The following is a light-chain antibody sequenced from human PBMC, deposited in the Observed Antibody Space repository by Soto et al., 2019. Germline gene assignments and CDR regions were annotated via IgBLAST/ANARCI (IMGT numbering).Light chain of an antibody. CDR2: DTS. CDR1: TGAVTSGHY. V-gene: IGLV7-46*01. CDR3: LLSYSGALCV. Sequence: QAVVTQEPSLTVSPGGTVTLTCGSSTGAVTSGHYPYWFQQKPGQAPRTLIYDTSNKHSWTPARFSGSLLGGKAALTLSGAQPEDEAEYYCLLSYSGALCVFSTGTKLTVL. J-gene: IGLJ1*01.